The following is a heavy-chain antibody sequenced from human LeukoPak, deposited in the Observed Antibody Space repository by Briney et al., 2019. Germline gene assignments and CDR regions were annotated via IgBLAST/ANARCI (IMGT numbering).Heavy chain of an antibody. CDR2: MNEDGSHV. Sequence: PGGSLRLSCADSGFIFSDYWMSCVRQAPGKGLEWVANMNEDGSHVYYVGSVKGRFTISRDNAKTSLYLQMNSLRAGDTAVYYCATHSGFRHDYWGQGTLVTVSS. J-gene: IGHJ4*02. V-gene: IGHV3-7*01. CDR1: GFIFSDYW. D-gene: IGHD5-18*01. CDR3: ATHSGFRHDY.